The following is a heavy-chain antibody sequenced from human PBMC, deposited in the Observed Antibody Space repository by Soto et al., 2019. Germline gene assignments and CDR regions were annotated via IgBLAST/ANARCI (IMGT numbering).Heavy chain of an antibody. Sequence: GGSLRLSCAASGFTFSSYAMSWVRQAPGKGLEWVSAISGSGGSTYYADSVKGRFTISRDNSKNTLYLQMNSLRAEDTAVYYCAKDLEVRGVIRGFFDYCGQGTLVTVSS. CDR3: AKDLEVRGVIRGFFDY. J-gene: IGHJ4*02. CDR2: ISGSGGST. CDR1: GFTFSSYA. V-gene: IGHV3-23*01. D-gene: IGHD3-10*01.